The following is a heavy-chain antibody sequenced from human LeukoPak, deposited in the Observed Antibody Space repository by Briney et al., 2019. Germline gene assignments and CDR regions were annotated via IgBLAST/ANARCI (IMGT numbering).Heavy chain of an antibody. D-gene: IGHD1-26*01. V-gene: IGHV1-69*05. Sequence: SVKVSCKASRGTFSSYAISWVREAPGQGLEWMGRIIPIFGTANYAQTFQGRVTITTDESTSTAYMELSSLRSEDTAVYYCARDIRGARSSPFNAFDIWGQGTMVTVSS. CDR3: ARDIRGARSSPFNAFDI. CDR2: IIPIFGTA. J-gene: IGHJ3*02. CDR1: RGTFSSYA.